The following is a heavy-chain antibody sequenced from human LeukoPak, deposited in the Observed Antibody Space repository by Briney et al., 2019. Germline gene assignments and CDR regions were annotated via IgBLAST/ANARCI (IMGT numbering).Heavy chain of an antibody. V-gene: IGHV3-48*03. CDR2: ISSSGSTI. CDR3: AKYSSSSGRSDY. Sequence: GGSLRLSCAASGFTFSSYEMNWVRQAPGKGLEWVSYISSSGSTIYYADSVKGRFTISRDNAKNSLYLQMNSLRAEDTAVYYCAKYSSSSGRSDYWGQGTLVTVSS. J-gene: IGHJ4*02. CDR1: GFTFSSYE. D-gene: IGHD6-6*01.